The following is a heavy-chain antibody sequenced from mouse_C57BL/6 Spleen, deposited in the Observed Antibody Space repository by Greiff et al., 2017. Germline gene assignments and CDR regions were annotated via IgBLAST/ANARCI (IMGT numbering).Heavy chain of an antibody. V-gene: IGHV1-42*01. J-gene: IGHJ2*01. CDR2: INPSTGGT. CDR1: GYSFTGYY. Sequence: EVKVVESGPELVKPGASVKISCKASGYSFTGYYMNWVKQSPEKSLEWIGEINPSTGGTTYNQKFKAKATLTVDKSSSTAYMQLKSLTSEDSAVYDCARRGSKLGYLDYWGQGTTLTVSS. D-gene: IGHD4-1*01. CDR3: ARRGSKLGYLDY.